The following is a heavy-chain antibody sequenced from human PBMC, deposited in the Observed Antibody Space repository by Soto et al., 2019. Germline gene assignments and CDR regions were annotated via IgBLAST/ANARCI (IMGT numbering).Heavy chain of an antibody. J-gene: IGHJ4*02. CDR3: AKARYYDTGPFDY. V-gene: IGHV3-23*01. CDR1: GFTFSSYV. CDR2: LSASGTTT. D-gene: IGHD3-22*01. Sequence: GGSLRLSCAASGFTFSSYVVSWVRQAPGKGLEWVSSLSASGTTTYYADSVKGRLTISRDSSKSTLYLQMNSLRAEDTAVYYCAKARYYDTGPFDYWGQGTLVTVSS.